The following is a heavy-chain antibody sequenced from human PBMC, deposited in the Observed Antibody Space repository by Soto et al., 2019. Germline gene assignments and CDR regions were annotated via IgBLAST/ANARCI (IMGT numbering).Heavy chain of an antibody. CDR2: ISSGSGYI. V-gene: IGHV3-21*01. Sequence: EVQMVESGGGPVKPGGSLRLSCAASGFTFSTYSMNWVRQAPGKGLEWVSSISSGSGYIYSADSVKGRFTISRDNAKNSLYLQMNSLRAEDTAVYYCARDLGYCSSTSCYSFDYWGQGTLVTVSS. D-gene: IGHD2-2*02. CDR1: GFTFSTYS. J-gene: IGHJ4*02. CDR3: ARDLGYCSSTSCYSFDY.